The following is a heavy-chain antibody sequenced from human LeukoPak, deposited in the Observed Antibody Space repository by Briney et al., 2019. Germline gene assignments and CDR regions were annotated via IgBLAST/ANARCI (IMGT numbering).Heavy chain of an antibody. Sequence: PGGSLRLSCAASGFTFSNYAMTWVRQAPGQGLEWVSVISGDSSGTYYADSVKGRSTISRDNLRSTVFLQMNSLRVDDTAIYYCAKDVQHPGIVWGQGTLVTVSS. CDR1: GFTFSNYA. J-gene: IGHJ4*02. CDR2: ISGDSSGT. D-gene: IGHD2-15*01. V-gene: IGHV3-23*01. CDR3: AKDVQHPGIV.